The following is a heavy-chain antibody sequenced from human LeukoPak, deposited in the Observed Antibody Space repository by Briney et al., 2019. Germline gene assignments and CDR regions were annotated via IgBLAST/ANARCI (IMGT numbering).Heavy chain of an antibody. Sequence: GGSLRLSCAASGFTFSSYSMNWVRQAPGKGLEWVSSISSSSSYIYYADSVKGRFTISRDNSKNTLYLQMNSLRAEDTAVYYCARVNTGYSSGWYDYWGQGTLVTVSS. J-gene: IGHJ4*02. CDR3: ARVNTGYSSGWYDY. V-gene: IGHV3-21*04. CDR1: GFTFSSYS. D-gene: IGHD6-19*01. CDR2: ISSSSSYI.